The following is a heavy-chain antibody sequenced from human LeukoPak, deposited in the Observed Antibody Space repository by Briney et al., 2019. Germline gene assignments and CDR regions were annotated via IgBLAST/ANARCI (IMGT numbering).Heavy chain of an antibody. D-gene: IGHD3-10*01. CDR3: ARDMVRGVITPSDAFDI. CDR1: GYTFTSYG. V-gene: IGHV1-18*01. J-gene: IGHJ3*02. CDR2: ISAYNGHT. Sequence: GASVKVSCKASGYTFTSYGISWVRQAPGQGGEWMGWISAYNGHTNYAQKLQGRVTMTTDTSTSTAYMELRSLRSDDTAVYYCARDMVRGVITPSDAFDIWGQGTMVTVSS.